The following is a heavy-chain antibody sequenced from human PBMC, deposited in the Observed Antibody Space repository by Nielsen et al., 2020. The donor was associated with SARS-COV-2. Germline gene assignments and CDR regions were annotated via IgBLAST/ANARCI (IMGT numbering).Heavy chain of an antibody. CDR2: ISGNSDSA. CDR3: ASSAPPSGFNWFDP. Sequence: ASVKVSCKASGYTFSNYAMHWVRQAPGQRLEWMGWISGNSDSAKYVKKFLGRVIMTTDTSTSTAYLEVRSLRSDDTAVYYCASSAPPSGFNWFDPWGQGTLVTVSS. J-gene: IGHJ5*02. D-gene: IGHD3-22*01. CDR1: GYTFSNYA. V-gene: IGHV1-3*01.